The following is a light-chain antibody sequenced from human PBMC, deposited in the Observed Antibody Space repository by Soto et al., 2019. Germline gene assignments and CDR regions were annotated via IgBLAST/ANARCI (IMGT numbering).Light chain of an antibody. CDR1: QSLLHSSGYSY. J-gene: IGKJ2*02. CDR2: LGS. Sequence: DIVMTQSPLSLPVTPGEPASISCRSSQSLLHSSGYSYLDWYLQKPGQSPQLLSYLGSNRASGVPDRFSGSGSGTNFTLKISRVEAEDVGVYYCMQALQLCTFGQGTKLEIK. V-gene: IGKV2-28*01. CDR3: MQALQLCT.